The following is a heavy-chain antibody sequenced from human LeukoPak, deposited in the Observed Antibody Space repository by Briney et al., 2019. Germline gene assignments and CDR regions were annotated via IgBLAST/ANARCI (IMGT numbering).Heavy chain of an antibody. V-gene: IGHV3-48*04. CDR1: GFTFSSYS. Sequence: GGSLRLSCAASGFTFSSYSMNWVRQAPGKGLEWVSYISSSSSTIYYADSVKGRFTISRDNAKNSLYLQMNSLRAEDTAVYYCARAPYYYDSSGYPPGMDVWGQGTTVTVSS. D-gene: IGHD3-22*01. CDR2: ISSSSSTI. CDR3: ARAPYYYDSSGYPPGMDV. J-gene: IGHJ6*02.